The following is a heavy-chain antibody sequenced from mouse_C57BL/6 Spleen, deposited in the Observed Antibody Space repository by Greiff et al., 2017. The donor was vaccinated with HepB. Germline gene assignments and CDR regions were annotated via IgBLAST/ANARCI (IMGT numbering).Heavy chain of an antibody. CDR3: ARSKYYGRSTGYFDV. D-gene: IGHD1-1*01. CDR2: IDPSDSET. CDR1: GYTFTSYW. Sequence: QVQLQQPGAELVRPGSSVKLSCKASGYTFTSYWMHWVKQRPIQGLEWIGNIDPSDSETHYNQKFKDKATLTVDKSSSTAYMQLSSLTSEDSAVYYCARSKYYGRSTGYFDVWGTGTTVTVSS. V-gene: IGHV1-52*01. J-gene: IGHJ1*03.